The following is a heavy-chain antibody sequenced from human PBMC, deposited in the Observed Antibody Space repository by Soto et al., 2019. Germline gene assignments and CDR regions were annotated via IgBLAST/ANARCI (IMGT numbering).Heavy chain of an antibody. D-gene: IGHD3-22*01. Sequence: PGGSLRLSCAASGFTFSSYAMHWVRQAPGKGLEWVAVISYDGSNKYYADSVKGRFTISRDNSKNTLYLQMNSLRAEDTAVYYCARDRDYYDTRFDYWGQGTLVTVSS. V-gene: IGHV3-30-3*01. CDR2: ISYDGSNK. J-gene: IGHJ4*02. CDR1: GFTFSSYA. CDR3: ARDRDYYDTRFDY.